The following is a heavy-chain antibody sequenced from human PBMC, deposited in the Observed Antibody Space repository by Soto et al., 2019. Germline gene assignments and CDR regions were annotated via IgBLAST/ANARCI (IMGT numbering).Heavy chain of an antibody. CDR2: ISFSSSTT. V-gene: IGHV3-48*01. Sequence: VGSLRLSCAASGFTFSSYSMNWVRQAPGKGLEWVSYISFSSSTTYSADSVKGRFTISRDSGKNSLYLQMNSLRAEDTGVYYCARDLGGSSRPPDGFDIWGQGTMVTAS. CDR3: ARDLGGSSRPPDGFDI. CDR1: GFTFSSYS. J-gene: IGHJ3*02. D-gene: IGHD6-6*01.